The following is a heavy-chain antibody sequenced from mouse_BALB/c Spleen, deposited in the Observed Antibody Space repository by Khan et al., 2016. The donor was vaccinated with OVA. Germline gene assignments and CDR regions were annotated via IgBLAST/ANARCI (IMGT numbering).Heavy chain of an antibody. CDR1: GFSLSRYN. V-gene: IGHV2-6-4*01. D-gene: IGHD2-14*01. J-gene: IGHJ4*01. CDR3: ARAYYRYDGDYAMDY. Sequence: QVQLKESGPGLVAPSQSLSITCTVSGFSLSRYNIHWVRQPPGQGLEWLGMIWGGGGTDYNSTLKSRLSISKDNSKSQVFLKMNSLQTDDTAMYYCARAYYRYDGDYAMDYWGQGTSVTVSS. CDR2: IWGGGGT.